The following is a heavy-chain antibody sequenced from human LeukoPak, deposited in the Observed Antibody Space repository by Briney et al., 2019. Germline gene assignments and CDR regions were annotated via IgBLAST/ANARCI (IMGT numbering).Heavy chain of an antibody. CDR1: GYTFTGST. CDR3: ARVGVDIGFDY. CDR2: INAGNANT. D-gene: IGHD5-12*01. Sequence: GASVKVSCKASGYTFTGSTIHWVRQAPGQRLEWMGWINAGNANTRYSQKFQGRVTITRDTSASTAYMELSSLRSEDTAVYYCARVGVDIGFDYWGQGTLVTVSS. J-gene: IGHJ4*02. V-gene: IGHV1-3*01.